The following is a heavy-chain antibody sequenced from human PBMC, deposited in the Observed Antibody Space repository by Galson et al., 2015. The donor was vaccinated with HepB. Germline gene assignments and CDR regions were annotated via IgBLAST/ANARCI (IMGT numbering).Heavy chain of an antibody. J-gene: IGHJ6*03. D-gene: IGHD2-2*01. Sequence: QSGAEVKKPGESLKISCKGSGYSFTSYWIGWVRQMPGKGLEWMGIIYPGDSDTRYSPSFQGQVTISADKSISTAYLQWSSLKASDTAMYYCARHGPRYCSSTSCYYYYYYMDVWGKGTTVTVSS. CDR3: ARHGPRYCSSTSCYYYYYYMDV. CDR2: IYPGDSDT. V-gene: IGHV5-51*01. CDR1: GYSFTSYW.